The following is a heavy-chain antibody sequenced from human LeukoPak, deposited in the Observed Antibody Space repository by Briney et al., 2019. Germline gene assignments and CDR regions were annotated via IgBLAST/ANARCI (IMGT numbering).Heavy chain of an antibody. CDR2: ISWNSGDI. CDR1: GFTFDDYA. V-gene: IGHV3-9*01. D-gene: IGHD3-22*01. Sequence: PGGSLRLSCAASGFTFDDYAMHWVQQAPGKGLEWVSGISWNSGDIGYADSVKGRFTISTDNTKNSLYLQMNSMRAEDTALYYCGKDRGNNYDSRGFLPHFDYWGQGTLVTVSS. J-gene: IGHJ4*02. CDR3: GKDRGNNYDSRGFLPHFDY.